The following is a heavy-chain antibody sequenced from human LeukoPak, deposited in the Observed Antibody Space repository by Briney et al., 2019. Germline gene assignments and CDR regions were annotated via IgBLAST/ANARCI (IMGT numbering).Heavy chain of an antibody. CDR1: GFTFSSYA. Sequence: PGGSLRLSRAASGFTFSSYAMHWVRQAPGKGLEWVAVISYDGSNKYYADSVKGRFTISRDNSKNTLYLQMNSLRAEDTAVYYCARDLPVGGSYYLGYWGQGTLVTVSS. V-gene: IGHV3-30-3*01. J-gene: IGHJ4*02. D-gene: IGHD1-26*01. CDR2: ISYDGSNK. CDR3: ARDLPVGGSYYLGY.